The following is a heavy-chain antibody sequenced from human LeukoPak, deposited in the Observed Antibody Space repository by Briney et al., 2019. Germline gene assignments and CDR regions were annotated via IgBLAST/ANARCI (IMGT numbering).Heavy chain of an antibody. CDR2: IIPILGIA. Sequence: GASVKVSCKASGGTFISYAISWVRQAPGQGLEWMGRIIPILGIANYAQKFQGRVTITADKSTSTAYMELSSLRSEDTAVYYCARDLPTYYYDSSGLTTDYWGQGTLVTVSS. CDR1: GGTFISYA. D-gene: IGHD3-22*01. CDR3: ARDLPTYYYDSSGLTTDY. J-gene: IGHJ4*02. V-gene: IGHV1-69*04.